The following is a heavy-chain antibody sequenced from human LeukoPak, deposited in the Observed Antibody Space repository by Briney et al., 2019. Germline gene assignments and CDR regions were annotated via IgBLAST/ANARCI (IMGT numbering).Heavy chain of an antibody. CDR1: GGSISSYY. D-gene: IGHD4-23*01. V-gene: IGHV4-59*01. CDR3: ARARCGGNSEKNFDY. Sequence: PSETLSLTCTVSGGSISSYYWSWIRQPPGKGLEWIGYIYYSGSTNYNPSLKSRVTISVDTSKNQFSLKLSSVAAADTAVYYCARARCGGNSEKNFDYWGQGTLVTVSS. J-gene: IGHJ4*02. CDR2: IYYSGST.